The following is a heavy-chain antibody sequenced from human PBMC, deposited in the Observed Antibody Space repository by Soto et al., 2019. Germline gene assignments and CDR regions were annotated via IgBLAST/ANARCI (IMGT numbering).Heavy chain of an antibody. J-gene: IGHJ4*02. CDR2: SYYSGST. CDR3: AAVVWGSVDY. V-gene: IGHV4-61*01. CDR1: GGSVSSGSYY. D-gene: IGHD3-16*01. Sequence: PSETLSLTFTVSGGSVSSGSYYWSWIRQPTGKGLEWIGYSYYSGSTNYNPSLKSRVTISVDTPKNQFSLKLSSVTAADTAVSYCAAVVWGSVDYWGQGTLVTVSS.